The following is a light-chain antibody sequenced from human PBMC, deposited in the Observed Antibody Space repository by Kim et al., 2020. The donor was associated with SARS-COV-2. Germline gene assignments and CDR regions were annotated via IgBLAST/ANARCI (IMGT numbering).Light chain of an antibody. J-gene: IGLJ2*01. CDR1: SLRSYY. CDR3: QSRDSGGNVV. V-gene: IGLV3-19*01. CDR2: GRS. Sequence: SSELTQDPTVSVALGQTVRITCQGDSLRSYYATWYQQKPRQAPVLVIYGRSNRPSGIPDRFFGSTSGNTASLTISGAQAEDEADFYCQSRDSGGNVVFGGGTKLTVL.